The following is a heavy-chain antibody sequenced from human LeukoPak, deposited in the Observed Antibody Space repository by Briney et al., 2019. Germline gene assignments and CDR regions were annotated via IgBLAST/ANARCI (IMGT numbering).Heavy chain of an antibody. V-gene: IGHV4-39*07. CDR2: IYYSGSI. J-gene: IGHJ4*02. D-gene: IGHD3-22*01. CDR3: ASLYDSSGYYSD. Sequence: PSETLSLTCTVSGGSISSYYWGWIRQPPGKGLEWIGSIYYSGSIYYNPSLKSRVTISVDTSKNQFSLKLSSVTAADTAVYYCASLYDSSGYYSDWGQGTLVTVSS. CDR1: GGSISSYY.